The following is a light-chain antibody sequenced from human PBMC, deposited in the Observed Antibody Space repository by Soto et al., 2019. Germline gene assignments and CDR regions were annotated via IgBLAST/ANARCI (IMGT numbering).Light chain of an antibody. V-gene: IGLV2-14*01. J-gene: IGLJ1*01. CDR2: EVS. CDR3: FSYTSSGTYV. Sequence: QSVLTQPASVSGSPGQSITISCTGTSSDVGNYKYVSWYQQHPGKAPKLMIYEVSNRPSGASNRFSGSKSGNTASLTISGLQAGDETHYYCFSYTSSGTYVFGTGTKVTVL. CDR1: SSDVGNYKY.